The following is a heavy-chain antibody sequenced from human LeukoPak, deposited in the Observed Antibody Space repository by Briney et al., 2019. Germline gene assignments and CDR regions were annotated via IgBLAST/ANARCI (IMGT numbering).Heavy chain of an antibody. Sequence: SQTLSLTCTVSGGSISSDNYSWNWIRQPPGKGLEWIGYIYYSGSTNYNPSLKNRVTISVDRSKNHFSLILSSVTAADTAVYYCAGTVPAATMWYFDYWGQGTLVTVSS. V-gene: IGHV4-61*01. CDR3: AGTVPAATMWYFDY. CDR2: IYYSGST. D-gene: IGHD2-2*01. CDR1: GGSISSDNYS. J-gene: IGHJ4*02.